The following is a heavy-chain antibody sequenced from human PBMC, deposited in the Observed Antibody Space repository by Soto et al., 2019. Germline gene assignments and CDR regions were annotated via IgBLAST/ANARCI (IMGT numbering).Heavy chain of an antibody. Sequence: EVQLLESGGGLLQPGGSLRLSCAASASTFRNYAMAWVRQAPGKGLEWVSGIGDSGEVTYYADSVRGRFTISRDNSQNTMYLQMNSLRAEDTALYYCAKQGLWCSTSWYYFDHWGQGTLVTVSS. CDR3: AKQGLWCSTSWYYFDH. CDR2: IGDSGEVT. CDR1: ASTFRNYA. V-gene: IGHV3-23*01. D-gene: IGHD6-13*01. J-gene: IGHJ4*02.